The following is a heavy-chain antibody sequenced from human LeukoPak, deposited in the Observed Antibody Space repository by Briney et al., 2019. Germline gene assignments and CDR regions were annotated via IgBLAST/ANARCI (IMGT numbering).Heavy chain of an antibody. D-gene: IGHD2-2*01. CDR3: ARANRYDLYFDY. Sequence: PSETLSLTCTVSGGSISSYYWSWIRQPAGKGLEWIGYMYYSGSTNFNPSLKSRVTISADTSKNQLSLKLSPVTAADTAVYYCARANRYDLYFDYWGQGTLVTVSS. J-gene: IGHJ4*02. V-gene: IGHV4-59*01. CDR1: GGSISSYY. CDR2: MYYSGST.